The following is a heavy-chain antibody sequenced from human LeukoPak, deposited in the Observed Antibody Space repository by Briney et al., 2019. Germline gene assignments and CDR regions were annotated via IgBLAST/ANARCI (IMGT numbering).Heavy chain of an antibody. J-gene: IGHJ4*02. CDR2: ISSSSSHT. CDR1: GLTFSDHY. V-gene: IGHV3-11*03. CDR3: TTLTYYYDSSGYYFFDY. D-gene: IGHD3-22*01. Sequence: GGSLRLSCVVSGLTFSDHYMSWIRQAPGKGLEWVSYISSSSSHTNYADSVKGRFTISRDNAKNSLFLQMNSLRAEDTAVYYCTTLTYYYDSSGYYFFDYWGQGTLVTVSS.